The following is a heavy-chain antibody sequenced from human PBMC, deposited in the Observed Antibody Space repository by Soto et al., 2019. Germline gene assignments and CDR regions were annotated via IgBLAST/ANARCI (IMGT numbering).Heavy chain of an antibody. Sequence: QVQLQESGPGLVKPSGTLSLACAVSSGSISSSNWWSWVRQPPGKGLEWIGEIYHSGSTNYNPSRKSRVTISVDNSKNQFSLKLSSVTAADTAVYYWARGGCSGGSCYRQYFDYWGQGTLVTVSS. V-gene: IGHV4-4*02. CDR1: SGSISSSNW. CDR3: ARGGCSGGSCYRQYFDY. J-gene: IGHJ4*02. D-gene: IGHD2-15*01. CDR2: IYHSGST.